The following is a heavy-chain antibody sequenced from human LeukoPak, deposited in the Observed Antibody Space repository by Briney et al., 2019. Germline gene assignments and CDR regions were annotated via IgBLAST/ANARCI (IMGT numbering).Heavy chain of an antibody. CDR3: ARDQYDTWSRRGNFDS. D-gene: IGHD3-3*01. V-gene: IGHV3-7*03. CDR2: IKLDGSEK. CDR1: GFTFGKYW. J-gene: IGHJ4*02. Sequence: GGSLRLSCVASGFTFGKYWMSWVRQAPGKGLEWVANIKLDGSEKNYVDSVKGRFTISRDNTKNSLCLQMNSLRVEDTAVFYCARDQYDTWSRRGNFDSWGQGTLVIVSS.